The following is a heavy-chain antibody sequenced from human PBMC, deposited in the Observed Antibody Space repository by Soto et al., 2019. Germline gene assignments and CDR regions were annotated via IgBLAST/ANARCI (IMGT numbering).Heavy chain of an antibody. J-gene: IGHJ4*02. D-gene: IGHD2-2*01. CDR2: INHSGST. V-gene: IGHV4-34*01. Sequence: SETLSLTCAVYGGSFSGYYWSWIRQPPGKGLEWIGEINHSGSTNYNPSLKSRVTISVDTSKNQLHLKLSSVTAADTAVYYCARGAHLSTSHRYYFDYWGQGTLVTVSS. CDR3: ARGAHLSTSHRYYFDY. CDR1: GGSFSGYY.